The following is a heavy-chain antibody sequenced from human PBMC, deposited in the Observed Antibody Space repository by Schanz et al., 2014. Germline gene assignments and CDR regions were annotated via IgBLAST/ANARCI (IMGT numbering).Heavy chain of an antibody. J-gene: IGHJ2*01. V-gene: IGHV3-11*01. CDR2: IGNGGVTI. Sequence: QVQLVDSGGGLVKPGGSLRLSCTASGFPFSDYFMAWIRQPPGRGLEWVSYIGNGGVTIYYADSVKGRFTISRDNSKNSLYQQMNSLRAEDTAVYYCARNRGSGGQNWYFDLWGRGTLVTVSS. D-gene: IGHD1-26*01. CDR3: ARNRGSGGQNWYFDL. CDR1: GFPFSDYF.